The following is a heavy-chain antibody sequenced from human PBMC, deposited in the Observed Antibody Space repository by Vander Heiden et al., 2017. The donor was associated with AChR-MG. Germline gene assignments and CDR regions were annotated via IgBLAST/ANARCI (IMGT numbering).Heavy chain of an antibody. D-gene: IGHD3-9*01. J-gene: IGHJ6*02. CDR3: ARKARYFDWLPHYGMDV. V-gene: IGHV1-8*01. CDR2: MNPNSGNT. Sequence: QVQLVQSGAEVKKPGASVKVSCKASGYTFPSYDINGVRQATGQGLEWMGWMNPNSGNTGYAQKFQGRVTMTRNTSISTAYMELSSLRSEDTAVYYCARKARYFDWLPHYGMDVWGQGTTVTVSS. CDR1: GYTFPSYD.